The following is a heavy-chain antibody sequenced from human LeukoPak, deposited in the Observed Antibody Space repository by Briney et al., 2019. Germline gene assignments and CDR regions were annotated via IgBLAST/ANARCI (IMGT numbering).Heavy chain of an antibody. Sequence: ASVKVSCKASGGTFSSYAISWVRQAPGQGLEWMGGIIPIFGTANYAQKFQGRVTITADESTSTAYMELSSLRSEDTAVYYCARASPPIAAAGTPYYYYGMDVWGQGTTVTGSS. J-gene: IGHJ6*02. CDR1: GGTFSSYA. CDR2: IIPIFGTA. D-gene: IGHD6-13*01. CDR3: ARASPPIAAAGTPYYYYGMDV. V-gene: IGHV1-69*13.